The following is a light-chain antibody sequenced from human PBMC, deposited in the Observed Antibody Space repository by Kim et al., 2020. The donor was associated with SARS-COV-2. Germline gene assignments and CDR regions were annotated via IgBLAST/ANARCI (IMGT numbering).Light chain of an antibody. CDR3: QQYDNLPRT. V-gene: IGKV3-20*01. Sequence: PGERATLSCRASQSVSNRYLAWYQQKPGQAPRLLIYAATTRATGIPVRFSGSGSGTDFTLAISRLEPEDSAVYYCQQYDNLPRTFGQGTKVDIK. CDR2: AAT. J-gene: IGKJ1*01. CDR1: QSVSNRY.